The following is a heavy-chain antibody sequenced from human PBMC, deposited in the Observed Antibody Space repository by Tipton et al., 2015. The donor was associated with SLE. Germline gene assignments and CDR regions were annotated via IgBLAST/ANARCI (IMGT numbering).Heavy chain of an antibody. CDR3: TRYVRYDGSGYVSKYAMVV. Sequence: SLRLSCTASGFSISFYWLVWVRQGPGKGTVWVSRINSDWTITTYADPVKGRFTISRDNANNTLYLQSNSRRPEDTAVYYCTRYVRYDGSGYVSKYAMVVWGQGTTVTVFS. V-gene: IGHV3-74*01. D-gene: IGHD3-22*01. CDR2: INSDWTIT. J-gene: IGHJ6*02. CDR1: GFSISFYW.